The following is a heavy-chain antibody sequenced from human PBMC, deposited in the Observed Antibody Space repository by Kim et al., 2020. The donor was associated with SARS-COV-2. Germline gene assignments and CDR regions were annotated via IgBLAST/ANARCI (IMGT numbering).Heavy chain of an antibody. CDR3: ARGLGYYDSSGYYAY. D-gene: IGHD3-22*01. Sequence: SETLSLTCAVYGGSFSGYYWSWIRQPPGRGLEWIGEINHSGSTNYIPSIKSRVTISLDTSKNQFSLKLNSVTAADTAVYYCARGLGYYDSSGYYAYWGQGTLVTVSS. V-gene: IGHV4-34*01. CDR2: INHSGST. CDR1: GGSFSGYY. J-gene: IGHJ4*02.